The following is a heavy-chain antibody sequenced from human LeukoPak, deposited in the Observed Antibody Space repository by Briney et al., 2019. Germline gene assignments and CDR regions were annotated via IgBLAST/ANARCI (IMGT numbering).Heavy chain of an antibody. D-gene: IGHD6-19*01. CDR3: ARDLSVAGTVGFDP. Sequence: ASVKVSCKASGYTFTSYGITWVRQAPGQGLEWMGWTSAYNGNTNYAQELQGRVTMTTDTSTSTAYMEVRSLRSDDTAVYYCARDLSVAGTVGFDPWGQGTLVIVSS. V-gene: IGHV1-18*01. CDR1: GYTFTSYG. J-gene: IGHJ5*02. CDR2: TSAYNGNT.